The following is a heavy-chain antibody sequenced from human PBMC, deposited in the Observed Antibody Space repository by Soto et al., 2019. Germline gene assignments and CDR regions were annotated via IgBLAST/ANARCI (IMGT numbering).Heavy chain of an antibody. D-gene: IGHD2-8*01. CDR2: IIPIFGTA. CDR3: ATAVLLMYYYYGMDV. J-gene: IGHJ6*02. Sequence: QVQLVQSGAEVKKPGSSVKVSCKASGGTFSSYAISWVRQAPGQGLEWMGGIIPIFGTADYAQKFQGRVTITADESTSTAYMERSSLRSEDTAVYYCATAVLLMYYYYGMDVWGQGTTVTVSS. CDR1: GGTFSSYA. V-gene: IGHV1-69*12.